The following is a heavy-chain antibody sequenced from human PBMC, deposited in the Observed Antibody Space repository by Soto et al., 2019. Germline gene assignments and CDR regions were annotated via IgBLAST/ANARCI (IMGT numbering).Heavy chain of an antibody. V-gene: IGHV3-53*01. J-gene: IGHJ6*02. Sequence: QSGGSLRLSCAASGFTVSSNYMSWVRQAPGKGLEWVSVIYSGGSTYCADSVKGRFTISRDNPKNTLYLQMNSLRAEDTAVYYCARDWRAARGGYYYYYGMDVWGQGTTVTVSS. CDR3: ARDWRAARGGYYYYYGMDV. D-gene: IGHD6-6*01. CDR1: GFTVSSNY. CDR2: IYSGGST.